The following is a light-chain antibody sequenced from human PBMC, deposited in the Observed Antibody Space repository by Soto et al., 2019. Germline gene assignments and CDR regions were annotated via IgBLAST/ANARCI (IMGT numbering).Light chain of an antibody. V-gene: IGLV2-11*01. CDR3: FTYGSSNTPYV. CDR2: DVS. J-gene: IGLJ1*01. CDR1: SSDVGGYNY. Sequence: QSALTQPRSVSGSPGQSVTISCTGTSSDVGGYNYVSWYQQYPGKVPKLMIYDVSKRPSGVPYRFSGSKSGNTASPTSSGLQAEDEGDFFCFTYGSSNTPYVFGTGTKVTVL.